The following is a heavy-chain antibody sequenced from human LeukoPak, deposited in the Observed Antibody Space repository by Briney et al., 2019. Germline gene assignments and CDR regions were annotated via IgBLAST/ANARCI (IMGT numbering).Heavy chain of an antibody. Sequence: TGGSLRLSCAASGFTFSSYGMSWVRQAPGKGLEWVSAISGSGGSTYYADSVKGRFTISRDNSKNTLYLQMNSLRAEDTAVYYCARCTTGRTFGSLREIKRSREIDYWGQGTLVTVSS. D-gene: IGHD1-1*01. CDR1: GFTFSSYG. J-gene: IGHJ4*02. CDR2: ISGSGGST. CDR3: ARCTTGRTFGSLREIKRSREIDY. V-gene: IGHV3-23*01.